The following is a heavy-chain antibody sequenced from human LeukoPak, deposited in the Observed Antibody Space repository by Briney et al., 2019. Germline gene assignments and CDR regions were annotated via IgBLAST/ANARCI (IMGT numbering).Heavy chain of an antibody. CDR3: AKIRGYSYGYGDY. CDR1: GFSFSSYA. V-gene: IGHV3-23*01. D-gene: IGHD5-18*01. J-gene: IGHJ4*02. CDR2: FSDSGVST. Sequence: GGSLRLSCAASGFSFSSYAMSWVRQAPGMGLEWVSDFSDSGVSTYYADSVKGRFTISRDNSKNTLYLQMNTLRAEDTAVYFCAKIRGYSYGYGDYWGQGTLVTVSS.